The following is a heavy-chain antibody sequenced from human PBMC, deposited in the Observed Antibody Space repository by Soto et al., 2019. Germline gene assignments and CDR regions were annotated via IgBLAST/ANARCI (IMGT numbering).Heavy chain of an antibody. J-gene: IGHJ4*02. CDR2: INAGNGNT. D-gene: IGHD6-19*01. CDR1: GYTFTNYA. Sequence: ASVKVSCKASGYTFTNYAMHWVRQAPGQRLEWMGWINAGNGNTKYSQKFQGRVTITRDTSASTAYMELSSLRSEDTAVYYCARAVAVAADFYYWGQGTLVTVSS. CDR3: ARAVAVAADFYY. V-gene: IGHV1-3*01.